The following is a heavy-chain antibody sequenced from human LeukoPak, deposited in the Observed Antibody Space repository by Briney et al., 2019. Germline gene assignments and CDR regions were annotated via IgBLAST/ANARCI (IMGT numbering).Heavy chain of an antibody. D-gene: IGHD1-26*01. CDR2: ISGSGGST. J-gene: IGHJ4*02. V-gene: IGHV3-23*01. Sequence: GGSLRLSCAASGFTFSSYTMNWVRQAPGKGLEWVSAISGSGGSTYYADSVKGRFTISRDNSKNTLYLQMNSLRAEDTAVYYCAKDRSVVGATTGFDYWGQGTLVTVSS. CDR3: AKDRSVVGATTGFDY. CDR1: GFTFSSYT.